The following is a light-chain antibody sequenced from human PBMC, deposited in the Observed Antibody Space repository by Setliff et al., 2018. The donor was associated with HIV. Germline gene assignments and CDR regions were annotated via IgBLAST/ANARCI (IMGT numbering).Light chain of an antibody. CDR2: DVN. Sequence: QSALTQRASVSGFPGQSITISCTGISSDVGSYNYVSWYQQHPGEVPKLMIYDVNNRPSGVSDRFSGSKSGNTASLTISGLQAEDEADYYCTSYTSSSTWVFGGGTKVTVL. CDR3: TSYTSSSTWV. J-gene: IGLJ3*02. CDR1: SSDVGSYNY. V-gene: IGLV2-14*03.